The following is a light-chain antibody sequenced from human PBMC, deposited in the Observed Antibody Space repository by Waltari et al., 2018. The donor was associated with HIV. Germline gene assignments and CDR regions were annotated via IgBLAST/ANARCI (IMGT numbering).Light chain of an antibody. CDR1: NSAVGGYEY. CDR2: EVS. CDR3: MSYTGHNRWV. J-gene: IGLJ3*02. Sequence: QSALTQPASVSGSPGQSVTISCTGTNSAVGGYEYVSWYQQHPGKAPKLLIYEVSQRPSGVPDRFSGSKSGNTASLTVSGLQAEDEADYHCMSYTGHNRWVFGGGTKLTVL. V-gene: IGLV2-8*01.